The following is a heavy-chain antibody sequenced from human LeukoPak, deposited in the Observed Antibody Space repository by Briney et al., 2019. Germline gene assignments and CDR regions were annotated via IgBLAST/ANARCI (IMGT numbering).Heavy chain of an antibody. J-gene: IGHJ4*02. D-gene: IGHD3-22*01. Sequence: SETPSLTCIVSGVSISTSYWSWMRQPPGKGLEWIGYIHSSGSTNYNPSLKSRVTISADTAKNQFSLELTSATAADTAVYYCARGYFDSSGYSNPFDRWGQGTLVTVSS. CDR1: GVSISTSY. CDR3: ARGYFDSSGYSNPFDR. CDR2: IHSSGST. V-gene: IGHV4-4*09.